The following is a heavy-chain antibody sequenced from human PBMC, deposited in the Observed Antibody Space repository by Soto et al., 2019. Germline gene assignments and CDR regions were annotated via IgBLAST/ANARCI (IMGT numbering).Heavy chain of an antibody. J-gene: IGHJ4*02. CDR2: ISSSGDSI. D-gene: IGHD6-13*01. CDR1: AFTFSDYY. V-gene: IGHV3-11*01. Sequence: QVQLVESGGGLVKPGGSLRLSCAASAFTFSDYYMGWIRQGPGKGLEWVSYISSSGDSIYYADSVRGRLTISRDNAKKSLYLQMNSLRVEDTAVYYCALAGYDSRWYAVTPLSDGHLWGQGTLVTVSS. CDR3: ALAGYDSRWYAVTPLSDGHL.